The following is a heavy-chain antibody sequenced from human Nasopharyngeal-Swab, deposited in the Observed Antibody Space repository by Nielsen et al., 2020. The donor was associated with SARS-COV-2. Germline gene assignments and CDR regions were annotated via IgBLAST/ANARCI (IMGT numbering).Heavy chain of an antibody. V-gene: IGHV4-59*01. CDR2: IYYSGST. D-gene: IGHD3-3*01. J-gene: IGHJ3*02. CDR1: GGSISSYY. CDR3: ARDEPSTYYDFWSGSSGAFDI. Sequence: SETLSLTCAVSGGSISSYYWSWIRKPPGKGLEWIGYIYYSGSTNYNPSLKSRVTISVDTSKNQFSLKLSSVTAADTAVYYCARDEPSTYYDFWSGSSGAFDIWGQGTMVTVSS.